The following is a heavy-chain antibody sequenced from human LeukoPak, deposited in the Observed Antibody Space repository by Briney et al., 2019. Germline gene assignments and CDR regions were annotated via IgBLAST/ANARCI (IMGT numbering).Heavy chain of an antibody. V-gene: IGHV4-59*08. CDR2: IYYSGST. Sequence: SETLSLTCTVSGGSISSYYWSWILQPPGKGLKWIGYIYYSGSTNYNPSLKSRVTISLDTSKNQFSLKLTSVTAADTAVYYCARRAYGSGSYPFDPWGQGTLVTVSS. D-gene: IGHD3-10*01. CDR3: ARRAYGSGSYPFDP. CDR1: GGSISSYY. J-gene: IGHJ5*02.